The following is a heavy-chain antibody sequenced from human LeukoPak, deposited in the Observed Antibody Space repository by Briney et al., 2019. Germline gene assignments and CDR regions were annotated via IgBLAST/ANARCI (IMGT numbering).Heavy chain of an antibody. V-gene: IGHV3-23*01. J-gene: IGHJ4*02. CDR3: AKDRGMVGASVRAFDY. Sequence: GGSLRLSCAASGFTFRNHAMNWVREAPGKGLEWVSVISGSGETTYYADSVKGRFTISRDNSQNTLYLQMSSLRGEDTALYYCAKDRGMVGASVRAFDYWGQGTLVTVSS. CDR2: ISGSGETT. D-gene: IGHD1-26*01. CDR1: GFTFRNHA.